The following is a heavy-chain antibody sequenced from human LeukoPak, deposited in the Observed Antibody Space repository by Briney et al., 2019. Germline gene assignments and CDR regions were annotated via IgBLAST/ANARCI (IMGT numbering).Heavy chain of an antibody. V-gene: IGHV4-59*01. CDR1: GGSISSYY. CDR2: IYYSGST. CDR3: ARGRSYTYYMDV. Sequence: SETLSLTCTVSGGSISSYYWSWIRQPPGKGLEWIGYIYYSGSTNYNPSLKSRVTISVDTSKNQFSLKLSSVTAADTAVYYCARGRSYTYYMDVWGKGTTVTISS. J-gene: IGHJ6*03. D-gene: IGHD2-2*02.